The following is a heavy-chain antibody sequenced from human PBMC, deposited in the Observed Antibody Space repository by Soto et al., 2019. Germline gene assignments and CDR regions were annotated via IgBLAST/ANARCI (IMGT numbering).Heavy chain of an antibody. V-gene: IGHV2-70*04. Sequence: GPTLATPGQATALTCTFAGLSLRSMRMRGIWIRQPPGNALEWLASIDCYDAKFYPTQLQXTPITXRDTSQNQVVLTLTNTDPADTATYYCARMSYYYDSSGSHYYDNWGQGTLVTLSS. CDR2: IDCYDAK. J-gene: IGHJ4*02. D-gene: IGHD3-22*01. CDR1: GLSLRSMRMR. CDR3: ARMSYYYDSSGSHYYDN.